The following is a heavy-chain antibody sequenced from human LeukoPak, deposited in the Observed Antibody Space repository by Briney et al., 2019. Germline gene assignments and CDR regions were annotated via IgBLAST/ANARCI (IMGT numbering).Heavy chain of an antibody. CDR3: AKGGSLGFDY. J-gene: IGHJ4*02. CDR2: IRYDGNNK. V-gene: IGHV3-30*02. Sequence: GGSLRLSCAASGFSFSNYDMHWVRQAPGKGLEWVAVIRYDGNNKYSADSVMGRFTISRDNSKNTLFLQMNTLRAEDTAVYYCAKGGSLGFDYWGQGTLVTVSS. CDR1: GFSFSNYD. D-gene: IGHD7-27*01.